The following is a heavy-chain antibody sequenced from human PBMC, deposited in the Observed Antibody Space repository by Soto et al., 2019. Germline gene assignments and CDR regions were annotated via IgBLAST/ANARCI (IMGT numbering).Heavy chain of an antibody. CDR1: GFTFSDYW. J-gene: IGHJ4*02. D-gene: IGHD6-13*01. Sequence: GGSLRLSCAASGFTFSDYWMAWVRQAPGKGLEWVANISPDGNGKYYVDSVKGRFTISRDNAKNSLSLQMSSLGVYDTAVYYCARSAAGANYWGQGILVTVSS. CDR3: ARSAAGANY. CDR2: ISPDGNGK. V-gene: IGHV3-7*01.